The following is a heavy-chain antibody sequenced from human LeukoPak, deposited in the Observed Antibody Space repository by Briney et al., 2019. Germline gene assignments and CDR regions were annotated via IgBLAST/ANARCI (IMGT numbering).Heavy chain of an antibody. D-gene: IGHD1-26*01. J-gene: IGHJ4*02. Sequence: SETLSLTCTVSGGSISSYYWSWIRQPAGKGLEWIGRICTSGSTNYNPSLKSRVTMSVDTSKNQFSLKLSSVTAADTAVYYCARVVGATTDYYFDYWGQGTLVTVSS. CDR1: GGSISSYY. CDR3: ARVVGATTDYYFDY. CDR2: ICTSGST. V-gene: IGHV4-4*07.